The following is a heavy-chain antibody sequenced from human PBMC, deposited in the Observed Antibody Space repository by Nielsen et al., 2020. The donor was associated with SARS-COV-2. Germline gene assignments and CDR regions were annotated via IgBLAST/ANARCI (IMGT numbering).Heavy chain of an antibody. CDR2: ISYDGSNK. V-gene: IGHV3-30*14. CDR3: ASEIAVAGLDY. CDR1: GFTFRNYA. D-gene: IGHD6-19*01. Sequence: GGSLRLSCAASGFTFRNYAMHWVRQAPGKGLEWMTFISYDGSNKMYADSVKGRFTISRDNSKNTLYLQMNSLRAEDTAVYYCASEIAVAGLDYWGQGTLVTVSS. J-gene: IGHJ4*02.